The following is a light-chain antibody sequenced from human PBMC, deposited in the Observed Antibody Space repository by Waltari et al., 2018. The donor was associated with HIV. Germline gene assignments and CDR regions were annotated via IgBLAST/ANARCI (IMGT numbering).Light chain of an antibody. CDR1: QSVRTN. J-gene: IGKJ1*01. CDR3: QQYDYWPPWT. Sequence: LLTQSPATLSVSPGDRTTLSCRARQSVRTNLAWYQQRPGQPPSLLIYGASTGATGIAARFSGSGSGTEFTLTINSLQSEDYAVYYCQQYDYWPPWTFGQGTKVEMK. CDR2: GAS. V-gene: IGKV3-15*01.